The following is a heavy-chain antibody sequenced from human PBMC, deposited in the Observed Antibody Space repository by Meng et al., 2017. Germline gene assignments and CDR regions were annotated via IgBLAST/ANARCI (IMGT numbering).Heavy chain of an antibody. CDR3: ARDDYSNYLPFDY. V-gene: IGHV1-69*18. Sequence: QVPPVPSGAEVKKPRSSVNVSCKSSGATFHNVAISWVRHAPGQGLEWMGRIIPIFGTANYAQKFQGRVTITADESTSTAYMELSSLRSEDTAVYYCARDDYSNYLPFDYWGQGTLVTVSS. CDR2: IIPIFGTA. D-gene: IGHD4-11*01. CDR1: GATFHNVA. J-gene: IGHJ4*02.